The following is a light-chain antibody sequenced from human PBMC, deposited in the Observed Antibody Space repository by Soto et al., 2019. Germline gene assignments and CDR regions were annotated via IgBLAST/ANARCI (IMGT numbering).Light chain of an antibody. CDR1: RSVRSN. J-gene: IGKJ4*01. V-gene: IGKV3D-15*01. CDR3: QQYDDWLRLT. Sequence: EIVMTQSPATLSVSPGERVTLSCKASRSVRSNLAWYQQKPGQAPRLLISGASSRATGIPARFSGSGSGTEFNLTISSLQSEDFAVYFCQQYDDWLRLTFGGGTKVDIK. CDR2: GAS.